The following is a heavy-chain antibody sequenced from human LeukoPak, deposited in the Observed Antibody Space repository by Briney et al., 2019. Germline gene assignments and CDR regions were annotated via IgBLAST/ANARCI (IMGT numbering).Heavy chain of an antibody. Sequence: GGSLRLSCAASGFTFSSYGMHWVRQAPGKGLEWVAVISYDGSNKYYADSVKGRFTISRDNSKNTLYLQMNSLRAEDTDVYYCAKRRHPYYYDSSGYAPIDYWGQGTLVTVSS. V-gene: IGHV3-30*18. CDR2: ISYDGSNK. D-gene: IGHD3-22*01. CDR1: GFTFSSYG. CDR3: AKRRHPYYYDSSGYAPIDY. J-gene: IGHJ4*02.